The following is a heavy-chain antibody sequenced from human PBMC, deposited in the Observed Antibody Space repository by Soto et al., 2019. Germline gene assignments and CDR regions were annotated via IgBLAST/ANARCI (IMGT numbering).Heavy chain of an antibody. Sequence: SETLSLTCTVSGGSISSSSYYWGWIRQPPGKGLEWIGSIYYSGSTYYNPSLKSRVTISVDTSKNQFSLKLSSVTAADTAVYYCARRGYYDFWSGYYTLSYFDYWGQGTLVTVSS. CDR3: ARRGYYDFWSGYYTLSYFDY. CDR1: GGSISSSSYY. J-gene: IGHJ4*02. CDR2: IYYSGST. V-gene: IGHV4-39*01. D-gene: IGHD3-3*01.